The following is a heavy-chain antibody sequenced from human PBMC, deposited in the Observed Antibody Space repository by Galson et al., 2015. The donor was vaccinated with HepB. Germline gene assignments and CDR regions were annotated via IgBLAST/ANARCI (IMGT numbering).Heavy chain of an antibody. D-gene: IGHD3-10*01. Sequence: SLRLSCAASGFTFSDYSMSWIRQAPGKGLEWVSYISTSSSYTIYADSVEGRFTISRDNANNSLYLQMSSLRAEDTAVYYCASEGGLWFGEFLGAFDIWGQGTMVTVSS. CDR2: ISTSSSYT. J-gene: IGHJ3*02. CDR1: GFTFSDYS. V-gene: IGHV3-11*06. CDR3: ASEGGLWFGEFLGAFDI.